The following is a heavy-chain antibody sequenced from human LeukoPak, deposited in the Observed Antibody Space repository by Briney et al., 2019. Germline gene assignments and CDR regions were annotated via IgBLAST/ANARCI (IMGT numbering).Heavy chain of an antibody. Sequence: GGSRRLSCAASGFTLSDSWMSWVRQAPGKGPEWVANIKQDGSEEHYVDSVKGRCTVSRDNARNSLFLQMNSLRVEDTAVYYCATYKRWVAGDVWGQGTTVSASS. J-gene: IGHJ6*02. V-gene: IGHV3-7*01. CDR3: ATYKRWVAGDV. D-gene: IGHD1-14*01. CDR2: IKQDGSEE. CDR1: GFTLSDSW.